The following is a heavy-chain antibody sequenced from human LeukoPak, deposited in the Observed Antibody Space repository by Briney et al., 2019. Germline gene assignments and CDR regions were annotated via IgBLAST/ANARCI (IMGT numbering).Heavy chain of an antibody. CDR3: ARGDNIVVVVAATRGDAFDI. D-gene: IGHD2-15*01. CDR1: GGSFSGYY. V-gene: IGHV4-34*01. J-gene: IGHJ3*02. Sequence: PSETLSLTCAVYGGSFSGYYWSWIRQPPGKGLEWIGEINHSGSTNSNPSLKSRVTISVDTSKNQFSLKLSSVTAADTAVYYCARGDNIVVVVAATRGDAFDIWGQGTMVTVSS. CDR2: INHSGST.